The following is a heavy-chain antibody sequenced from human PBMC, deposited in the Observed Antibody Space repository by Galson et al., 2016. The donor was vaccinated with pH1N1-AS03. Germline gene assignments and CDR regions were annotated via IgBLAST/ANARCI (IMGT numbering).Heavy chain of an antibody. CDR3: ARGYMSVSGCWDY. Sequence: SVKVSCKASGYTFTSYTMIWVRQAPGQGLECMGWINTNTGNPTYAQGFTGRFAFSLDTSVSTAYLQIGSLKAKDTAVYYCARGYMSVSGCWDYWGQGTLVTVSS. J-gene: IGHJ4*02. V-gene: IGHV7-4-1*01. CDR1: GYTFTSYT. D-gene: IGHD6-19*01. CDR2: INTNTGNP.